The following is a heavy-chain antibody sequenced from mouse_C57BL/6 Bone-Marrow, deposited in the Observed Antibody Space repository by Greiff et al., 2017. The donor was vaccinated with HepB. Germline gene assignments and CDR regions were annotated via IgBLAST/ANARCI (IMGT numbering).Heavy chain of an antibody. J-gene: IGHJ2*01. Sequence: EVNLVESEGGLVQPGSSMKLSCTASGFTFSDYYMAWVRQVPEKGLEWVANINYDGSSTYYLDSLKSRFIISRDNAKNILYLQMSSLKSEDTATYYCARGHYYGSSYTFPYFDYWGQGTTLTVSS. V-gene: IGHV5-16*01. CDR1: GFTFSDYY. D-gene: IGHD1-1*01. CDR3: ARGHYYGSSYTFPYFDY. CDR2: INYDGSST.